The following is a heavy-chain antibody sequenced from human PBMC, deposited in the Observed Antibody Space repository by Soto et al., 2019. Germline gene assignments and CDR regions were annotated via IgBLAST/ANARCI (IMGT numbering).Heavy chain of an antibody. CDR3: ARSGEHPLDY. V-gene: IGHV1-18*01. J-gene: IGHJ4*02. CDR2: STHTGNT. D-gene: IGHD1-26*01. CDR1: GYAFPHYV. Sequence: ASVKVSCKSSGYAFPHYVINWVRQAPGHGLEWMGFSTHTGNTNYAQNFQGRVVLTTDTSTATAYMEVTSLTSDDTAVYYCARSGEHPLDYWGQGTPVTVSS.